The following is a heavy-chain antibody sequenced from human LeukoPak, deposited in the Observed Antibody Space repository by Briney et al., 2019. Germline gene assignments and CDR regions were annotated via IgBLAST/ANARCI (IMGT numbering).Heavy chain of an antibody. Sequence: PGGSLRLSCAASGFTFSSYAMSWVRQAPGKGLEWVSAISGSGGSTYYADSVKGRFTISRDNSKNTLYLQMNSLRAEDTAVYYCAKDLYYYDSSGSQDDAFDIWGQGTMVTVSS. CDR1: GFTFSSYA. D-gene: IGHD3-22*01. J-gene: IGHJ3*02. CDR3: AKDLYYYDSSGSQDDAFDI. CDR2: ISGSGGST. V-gene: IGHV3-23*01.